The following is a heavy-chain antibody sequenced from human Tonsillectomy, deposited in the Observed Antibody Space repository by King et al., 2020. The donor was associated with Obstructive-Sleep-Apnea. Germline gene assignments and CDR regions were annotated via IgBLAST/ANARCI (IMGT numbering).Heavy chain of an antibody. D-gene: IGHD3-22*01. Sequence: VQLVESGAEVKKPGASVKVSCKASGYTFTSNGISWVRQAPGQGLEWMGWISAYNGNTNYAQKFQVRVTMTTDSSTSTAYMELRSLRSDDTAVSYCARTGYYDSSAIDYWGQGTLVTVSS. CDR1: GYTFTSNG. CDR3: ARTGYYDSSAIDY. V-gene: IGHV1-18*04. CDR2: ISAYNGNT. J-gene: IGHJ4*02.